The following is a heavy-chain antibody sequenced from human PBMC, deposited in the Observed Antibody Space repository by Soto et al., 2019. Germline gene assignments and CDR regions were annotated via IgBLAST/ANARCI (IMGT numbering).Heavy chain of an antibody. J-gene: IGHJ4*02. CDR2: IYYSGST. Sequence: QLQLQESGPGLVKPSETLSLTCTVSGGSISSSGYYWGWIRQPPGKGLEWIGSIYYSGSTYYNPYLKSRLTISVDTSKNQFSLKLSSVTAADTAVYFCARLPLYCSGGSCYFGIDYWGQGTLVTVSS. V-gene: IGHV4-39*01. CDR3: ARLPLYCSGGSCYFGIDY. D-gene: IGHD2-15*01. CDR1: GGSISSSGYY.